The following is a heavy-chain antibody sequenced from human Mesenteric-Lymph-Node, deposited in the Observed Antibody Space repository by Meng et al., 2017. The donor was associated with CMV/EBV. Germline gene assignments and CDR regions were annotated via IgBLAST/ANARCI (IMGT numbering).Heavy chain of an antibody. J-gene: IGHJ6*02. D-gene: IGHD2-15*01. CDR1: GFTFSSSA. V-gene: IGHV3-23*01. CDR2: ISGRGVST. CDR3: ASSCSGGTCYDYYGMDV. Sequence: GESLKISCAASGFTFSSSAMSWVRQAPGKGLEWVSTISGRGVSTFYTDSVKGRFTISRDNSKNTAYLQMNSLKTEDTAVYYCASSCSGGTCYDYYGMDVWGQGTTVTVSS.